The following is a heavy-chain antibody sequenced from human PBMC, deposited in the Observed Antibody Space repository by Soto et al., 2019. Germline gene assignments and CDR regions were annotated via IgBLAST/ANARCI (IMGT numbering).Heavy chain of an antibody. Sequence: EVQLLESGGGLVQPGGSLRLSCAASGFTLSSYAMKWVRQAPGKGLEWVSLIGESGTPTYYADSVKGRFTISRDNSGNTLFLEMYSLRAEDTAVYYCARYIPGVRYYGMDVWGQGTTVTVSS. CDR3: ARYIPGVRYYGMDV. V-gene: IGHV3-23*01. J-gene: IGHJ6*02. CDR1: GFTLSSYA. CDR2: IGESGTPT. D-gene: IGHD2-2*01.